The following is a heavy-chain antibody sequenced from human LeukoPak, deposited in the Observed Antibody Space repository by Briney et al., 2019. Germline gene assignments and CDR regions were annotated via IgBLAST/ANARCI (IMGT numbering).Heavy chain of an antibody. V-gene: IGHV3-33*08. Sequence: QSGGSLRLSCAASGFTVGSSFMTWVRQAPGKGLEWVAVIWYDGSNKYYADSVKGRFSISRDNSKNTLYLQMNSLRAEDTAVYYCARDKEGGYMFDYWGQGTLVTVSS. CDR2: IWYDGSNK. CDR1: GFTVGSSF. D-gene: IGHD5-12*01. CDR3: ARDKEGGYMFDY. J-gene: IGHJ4*02.